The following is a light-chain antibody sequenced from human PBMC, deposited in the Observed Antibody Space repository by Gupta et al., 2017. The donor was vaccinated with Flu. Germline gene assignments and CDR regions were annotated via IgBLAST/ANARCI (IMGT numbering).Light chain of an antibody. CDR3: QQYNSYSGFT. CDR2: KTS. CDR1: HSISVW. J-gene: IGKJ2*01. Sequence: DNQMPQSPSTLSATVGDRVTITCRASHSISVWLAWYQQKPGKAPKLLIYKTSSLESGVPSRFSGSGSGTEFTLTISSLQPEDFATYFCQQYNSYSGFTFGQGTKLESK. V-gene: IGKV1-5*03.